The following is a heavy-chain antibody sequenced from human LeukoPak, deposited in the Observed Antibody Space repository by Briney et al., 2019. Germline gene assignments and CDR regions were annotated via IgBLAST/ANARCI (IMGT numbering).Heavy chain of an antibody. CDR2: IGPTSDIV. Sequence: PGGSLRLSCAASGFIFSSYSMNWVRQAPGKELEWVSFIGPTSDIVFYADSVKGRFTISRDNAKNSLYLQVNSLRDEDTAVYYCARVRSGWYDDYWGQGTLVTVSS. D-gene: IGHD6-19*01. CDR3: ARVRSGWYDDY. J-gene: IGHJ4*02. CDR1: GFIFSSYS. V-gene: IGHV3-48*02.